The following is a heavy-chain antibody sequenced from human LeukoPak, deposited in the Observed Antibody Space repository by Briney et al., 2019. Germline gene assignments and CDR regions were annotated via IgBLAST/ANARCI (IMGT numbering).Heavy chain of an antibody. D-gene: IGHD3-10*01. CDR2: IYHSGST. Sequence: PSETLSLTCAVSGNSISSGYYWGWIRQPPGKGLEWIGSIYHSGSTYYNPSLKSRVTISVDTSKNQFSLKLRSVTAADTAVYYCARVRGVDYYMDVWGKGTTVTVSS. CDR3: ARVRGVDYYMDV. CDR1: GNSISSGYY. V-gene: IGHV4-38-2*01. J-gene: IGHJ6*03.